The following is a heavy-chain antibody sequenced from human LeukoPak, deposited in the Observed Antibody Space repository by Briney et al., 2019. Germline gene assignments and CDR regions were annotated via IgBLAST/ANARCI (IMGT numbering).Heavy chain of an antibody. CDR2: IWYDGSNK. V-gene: IGHV3-33*06. Sequence: GRSLRLSCAAPGFTFSSYGMHWVRQAPGKGLEWVAVIWYDGSNKYYADSVKGRFTISRDNSKNTLYLQMNSLRAEDTAVYYCAKDGFDSGDIVVVPAAYWGQGTLVTVSS. J-gene: IGHJ4*02. CDR1: GFTFSSYG. D-gene: IGHD2-2*01. CDR3: AKDGFDSGDIVVVPAAY.